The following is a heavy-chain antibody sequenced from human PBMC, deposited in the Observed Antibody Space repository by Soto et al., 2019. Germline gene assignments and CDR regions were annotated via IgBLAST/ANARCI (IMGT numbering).Heavy chain of an antibody. V-gene: IGHV4-39*01. CDR1: GGSISSSSYY. CDR3: ARRMADCDILTGYYKKYFDY. D-gene: IGHD3-9*01. CDR2: SYYSGCT. J-gene: IGHJ4*02. Sequence: QLQLQESGPGLVKPSETLSLTCTVSGGSISSSSYYWGWIRQPPGKGLEWIGSSYYSGCTYYNQSLRSRVTISVDTSKNQFSLRLSSVTAADTAVYYCARRMADCDILTGYYKKYFDYWGQETLVTVSS.